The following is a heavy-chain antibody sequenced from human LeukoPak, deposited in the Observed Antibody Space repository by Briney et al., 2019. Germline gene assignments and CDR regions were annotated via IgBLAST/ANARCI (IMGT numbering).Heavy chain of an antibody. V-gene: IGHV3-20*04. CDR3: ARAQTYGDSTLLLDY. J-gene: IGHJ4*02. CDR2: INWNGGST. D-gene: IGHD4-17*01. Sequence: PGGSLRLSCAASGFTFGNYGMSWVRQAPGKGLEWVSGINWNGGSTGYADSVEGRFTISRDNAKNSQYLQMNSLSVEDTALYYCARAQTYGDSTLLLDYWGQGTLVTVSS. CDR1: GFTFGNYG.